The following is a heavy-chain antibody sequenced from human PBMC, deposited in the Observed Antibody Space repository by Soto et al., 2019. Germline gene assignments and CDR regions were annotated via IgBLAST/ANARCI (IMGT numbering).Heavy chain of an antibody. CDR3: ARDQGYCSGGSCYVAGY. D-gene: IGHD2-15*01. J-gene: IGHJ4*02. V-gene: IGHV3-23*01. CDR2: ISGSDGSST. Sequence: RLSCAASGFTFSSYAMSWVRQAPGKGLEWVSAISGSDGSSTTYADSVKGRFTISRDNAKNTLYLQLNSLRAEDTAVYYCARDQGYCSGGSCYVAGYWGQGTLVTVSS. CDR1: GFTFSSYA.